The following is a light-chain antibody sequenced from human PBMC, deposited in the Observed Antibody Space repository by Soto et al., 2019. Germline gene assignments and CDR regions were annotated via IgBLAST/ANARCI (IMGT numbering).Light chain of an antibody. CDR3: QHYKSYPWT. V-gene: IGKV1-5*03. CDR1: QNINNW. Sequence: DIQMTQSPSTLSASVGDRVTITCRASQNINNWLAWYQQKPGKAPKVLIYMASNLQSGVSSRLSGSGSGTDFTRTISSLPPDDFATYYCQHYKSYPWTFGRGTKVEIK. J-gene: IGKJ1*01. CDR2: MAS.